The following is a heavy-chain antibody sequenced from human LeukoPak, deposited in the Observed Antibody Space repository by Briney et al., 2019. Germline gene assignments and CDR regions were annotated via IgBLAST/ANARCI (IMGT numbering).Heavy chain of an antibody. V-gene: IGHV4-4*07. CDR3: AREGGGPRWLDP. Sequence: PSETLTLTCTVSGGSISNYWSWIRQPAGKGLEWIGRINTSGSSNYNPSLRSRVTMSVDTSKNQFSLNLSSVTAADTAVHYCAREGGGPRWLDPWGQGTLVTVSS. D-gene: IGHD6-25*01. CDR1: GGSISNY. J-gene: IGHJ5*02. CDR2: INTSGSS.